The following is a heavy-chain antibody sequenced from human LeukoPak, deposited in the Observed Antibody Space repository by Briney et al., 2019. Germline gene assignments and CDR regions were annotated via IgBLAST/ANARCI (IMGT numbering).Heavy chain of an antibody. CDR3: ARDEGSTYNQLDY. CDR1: GYTFDNFY. J-gene: IGHJ4*02. Sequence: ASVKVSCKASGYTFDNFYIHWVRQAPGQGPEWMGWINGNDGSTKYAQRFQGRVIMTRVTAISTVYMDLSGLRPDDTAIYYCARDEGSTYNQLDYWGQGTLVTVFS. V-gene: IGHV1-2*02. D-gene: IGHD1-14*01. CDR2: INGNDGST.